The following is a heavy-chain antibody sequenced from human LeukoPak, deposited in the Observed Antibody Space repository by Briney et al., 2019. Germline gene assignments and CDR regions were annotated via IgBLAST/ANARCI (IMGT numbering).Heavy chain of an antibody. CDR1: GYTFTGYY. D-gene: IGHD2-2*01. J-gene: IGHJ3*02. CDR3: ARNNQLLFSAFDI. CDR2: MNPNSGNT. V-gene: IGHV1-8*02. Sequence: ASVKVSCKASGYTFTGYYMHWVRQAPGQGLEWMGWMNPNSGNTGYAQKFQGRVTMTRNTSISTAYMELSSLRSEDTAVYYCARNNQLLFSAFDIWGQGTMVTVSS.